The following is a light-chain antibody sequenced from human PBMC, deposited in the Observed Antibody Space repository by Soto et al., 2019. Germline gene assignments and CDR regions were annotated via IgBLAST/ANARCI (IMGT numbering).Light chain of an antibody. V-gene: IGKV3-20*01. J-gene: IGKJ4*01. CDR1: QLVSSSY. CDR2: GVS. Sequence: IGLTQSPGTLSLSPGERATLSCRASQLVSSSYLAWYQQKPGQAPRLFIYGVSSRATAIPDRFSGSGSGTDCTLTISRLEPEDFAVYYCQQYGSSPLTFGGGTRVEIK. CDR3: QQYGSSPLT.